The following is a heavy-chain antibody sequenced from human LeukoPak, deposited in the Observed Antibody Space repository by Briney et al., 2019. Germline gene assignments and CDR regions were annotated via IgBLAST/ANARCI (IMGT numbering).Heavy chain of an antibody. CDR1: GFTVSSNY. J-gene: IGHJ6*02. D-gene: IGHD3-22*01. V-gene: IGHV3-23*01. CDR3: AKNRDDSSGYYYVPYGMDV. CDR2: ISGSGGST. Sequence: GGSLRLSCAASGFTVSSNYMSWVRQAPGKGLEWVSAISGSGGSTYYADSVKGRFTISRDNSKNTLYLQMNSLRAEDTAVYYCAKNRDDSSGYYYVPYGMDVWGQGTTVTVSS.